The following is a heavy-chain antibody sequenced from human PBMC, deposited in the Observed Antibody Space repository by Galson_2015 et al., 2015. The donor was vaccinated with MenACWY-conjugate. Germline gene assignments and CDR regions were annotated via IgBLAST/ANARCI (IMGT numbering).Heavy chain of an antibody. D-gene: IGHD5-12*01. CDR1: GFTFSSYW. Sequence: SLRLSCAASGFTFSSYWMSWVRQAPGKGLEWVANIKQDGSEKYYVDSVKGRFTISRDNAKNSLYLQMNSLRAEDTAVYYCARLYSGYDYYFDYWGQGALVTVSS. J-gene: IGHJ4*02. CDR3: ARLYSGYDYYFDY. V-gene: IGHV3-7*01. CDR2: IKQDGSEK.